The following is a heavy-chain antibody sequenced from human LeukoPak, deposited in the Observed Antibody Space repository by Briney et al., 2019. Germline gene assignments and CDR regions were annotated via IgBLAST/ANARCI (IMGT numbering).Heavy chain of an antibody. CDR1: GFTFSSYW. V-gene: IGHV3-74*01. CDR3: ARVAIAAAAPDY. D-gene: IGHD6-13*01. J-gene: IGHJ4*02. Sequence: GSLRLSCAVSGFTFSSYWMHWVRQVPGKGLVWVSRINEDGSSISYADSVKGRFTISRDNAKNTLYLQMNSLRAEDTAVYYCARVAIAAAAPDYWGQGTLVTVSS. CDR2: INEDGSSI.